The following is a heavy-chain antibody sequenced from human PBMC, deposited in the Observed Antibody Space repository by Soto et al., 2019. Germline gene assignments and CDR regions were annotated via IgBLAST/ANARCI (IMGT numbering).Heavy chain of an antibody. D-gene: IGHD7-27*01. J-gene: IGHJ4*02. V-gene: IGHV4-4*02. CDR2: VFHNGDT. CDR1: GDSISRSVW. Sequence: SETLSLTCAVSGDSISRSVWWTWVRQPPGKGLEWIGEVFHNGDTNYNPSLKSRVTMSVDKSTNDFSLKVTSVTAADTSIYYCARKAWVRFDYWGQGALVTVSS. CDR3: ARKAWVRFDY.